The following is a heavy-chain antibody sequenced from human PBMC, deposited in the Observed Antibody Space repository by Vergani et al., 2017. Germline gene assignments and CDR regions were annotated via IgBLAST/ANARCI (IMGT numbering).Heavy chain of an antibody. J-gene: IGHJ5*02. Sequence: QVQLQESGPGLVKPSETLSLTCTVSGGSISSYYWGWIRQPLGKGLEWIGSIYYSGSTYYNPSLKSRVTISVDTSKNQFSLKLSSVTAADTAVYYCARDTAFCDSSGYSNWFDPGGQGTLVTVSS. V-gene: IGHV4-39*07. CDR3: ARDTAFCDSSGYSNWFDP. CDR1: GGSISSYY. CDR2: IYYSGST. D-gene: IGHD3-22*01.